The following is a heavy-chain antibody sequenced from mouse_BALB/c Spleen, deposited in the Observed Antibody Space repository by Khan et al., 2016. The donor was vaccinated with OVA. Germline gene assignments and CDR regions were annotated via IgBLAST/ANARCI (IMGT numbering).Heavy chain of an antibody. CDR3: ARNYDYDEGLAY. V-gene: IGHV2-2*02. Sequence: QVQLKETGPGLVQPSQSLSITCTVSGFSLTTYGVHWVRQSPGKGLEWLGVIWSGGSTDYNAAFISRLSISKDNSKSQVFFKMNSLQANDTAIYYCARNYDYDEGLAYWGQGTLVTVSA. D-gene: IGHD2-4*01. CDR1: GFSLTTYG. J-gene: IGHJ3*01. CDR2: IWSGGST.